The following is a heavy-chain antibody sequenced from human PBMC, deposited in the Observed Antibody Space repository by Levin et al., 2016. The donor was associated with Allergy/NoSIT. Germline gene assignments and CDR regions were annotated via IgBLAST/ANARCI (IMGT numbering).Heavy chain of an antibody. J-gene: IGHJ4*02. CDR2: ISYDGSNK. Sequence: GESLKISCAASGFTFSSYGMHWVRQAPGKGLEWVAVISYDGSNKYYADSVKGRFTISRDNSKNTLYLQMNSLRAEDTAVYYCAKVGQQLGNYYFDYWGQGTLVTVSS. CDR1: GFTFSSYG. D-gene: IGHD6-13*01. CDR3: AKVGQQLGNYYFDY. V-gene: IGHV3-30*18.